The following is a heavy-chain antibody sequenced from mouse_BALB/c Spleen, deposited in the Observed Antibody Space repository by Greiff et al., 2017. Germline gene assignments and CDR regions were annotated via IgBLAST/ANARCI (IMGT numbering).Heavy chain of an antibody. CDR1: GFTFSSYG. D-gene: IGHD1-1*01. V-gene: IGHV5-6*01. CDR2: ISSGGSYT. CDR3: ATQFITTVVANFDY. J-gene: IGHJ2*01. Sequence: EVQRVESGGDLVKPGGSLKLSCAASGFTFSSYGMSWVRQTPDKRLEWVATISSGGSYTYYPDSVKGRFTISRDNAKNTLYLQMSSLKSEDTAMYYCATQFITTVVANFDYWGQGTTLTVSS.